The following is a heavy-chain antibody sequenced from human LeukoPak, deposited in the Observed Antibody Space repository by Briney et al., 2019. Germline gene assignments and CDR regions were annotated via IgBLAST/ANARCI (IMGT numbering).Heavy chain of an antibody. D-gene: IGHD1-26*01. CDR1: AFTFSDYS. CDR2: INRDGSGK. CDR3: ARVEYSGNGNLY. J-gene: IGHJ4*02. V-gene: IGHV3-7*03. Sequence: GGSLRLSCAASAFTFSDYSMNWVRQVPGKGLEWVANINRDGSGKYYLPSVRGRFTISKDDAKDSLYLQMDSLRPEDTAIYYCARVEYSGNGNLYWGQGTLVTVSS.